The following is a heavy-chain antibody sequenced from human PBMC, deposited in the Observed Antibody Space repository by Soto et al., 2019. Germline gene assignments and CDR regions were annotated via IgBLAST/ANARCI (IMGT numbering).Heavy chain of an antibody. Sequence: PSETLSLTCTVSGGSISSYYWSWIRQPPGKGLEWIGYIYYSGSTNYNPSLKSRVTISVDTSKNQFSLKLSSVTAADTAVYYCARAPSYGSGNIGYYMDVWGKGTTVTVSS. J-gene: IGHJ6*03. CDR1: GGSISSYY. CDR2: IYYSGST. V-gene: IGHV4-59*01. D-gene: IGHD3-10*01. CDR3: ARAPSYGSGNIGYYMDV.